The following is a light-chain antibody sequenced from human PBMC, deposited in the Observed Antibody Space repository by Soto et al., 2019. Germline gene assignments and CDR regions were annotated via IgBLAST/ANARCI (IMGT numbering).Light chain of an antibody. CDR2: EVS. Sequence: QSALTQPPSASGSPGQSVTISCTGTSSDVGGYNYVSWYQQHPGKAPKLIIYEVSKRPSGVPDRFSGSKSGNTASLTVSGLQVEDEADYYCSSYAGSKGYVFGAGTKLTVL. CDR3: SSYAGSKGYV. CDR1: SSDVGGYNY. J-gene: IGLJ1*01. V-gene: IGLV2-8*01.